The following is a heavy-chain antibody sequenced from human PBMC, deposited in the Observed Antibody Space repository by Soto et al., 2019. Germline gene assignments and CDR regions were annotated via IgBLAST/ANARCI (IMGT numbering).Heavy chain of an antibody. Sequence: QITLRESGPTLVKPTQTLTLTCTFSGFSFTTAGVAVGWIRQTPGGALEWLTLIYYNDDRRFSPSLKTRLTITGDTSKNQVVLSLTNVDPGDTATYFCAHSDGGYEIIYFDFRGQGIPVTVSS. D-gene: IGHD5-12*01. J-gene: IGHJ4*02. CDR1: GFSFTTAGVA. V-gene: IGHV2-5*01. CDR2: IYYNDDR. CDR3: AHSDGGYEIIYFDF.